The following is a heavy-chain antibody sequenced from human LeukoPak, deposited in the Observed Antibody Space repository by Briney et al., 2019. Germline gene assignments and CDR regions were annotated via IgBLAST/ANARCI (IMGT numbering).Heavy chain of an antibody. D-gene: IGHD3-10*01. CDR2: ISAYNGNT. J-gene: IGHJ5*02. V-gene: IGHV1-18*01. CDR3: ARDGPTGELLLYWGVFAP. Sequence: ASVTVSCKASGYTFTSYGISWVRQAPGQGLEWMGWISAYNGNTNYAQTLQGRVTMTTDTSTSTAYMELRSLRYDDTAVYYCARDGPTGELLLYWGVFAPWGQGTLVTVS. CDR1: GYTFTSYG.